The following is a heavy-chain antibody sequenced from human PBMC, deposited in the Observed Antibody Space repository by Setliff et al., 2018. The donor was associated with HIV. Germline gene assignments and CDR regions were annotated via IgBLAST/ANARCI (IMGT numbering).Heavy chain of an antibody. CDR2: ISGNGDDT. CDR3: AGGASFDKSGYYNAPLSFDY. V-gene: IGHV3-64*04. D-gene: IGHD3-22*01. J-gene: IGHJ4*02. Sequence: GGSLRLSCSASGFSFGSFAMHWVRQAPGKGLEYVSVISGNGDDTYYADSVKGRFTISRDNSKNTLYLQMNSLRAEDTALYYCAGGASFDKSGYYNAPLSFDYWGQGTLVTVSS. CDR1: GFSFGSFA.